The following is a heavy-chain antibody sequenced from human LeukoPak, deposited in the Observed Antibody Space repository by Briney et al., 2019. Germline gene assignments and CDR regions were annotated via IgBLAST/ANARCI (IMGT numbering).Heavy chain of an antibody. D-gene: IGHD3-22*01. CDR3: ATVLRLFDAFDI. Sequence: ASVKVSCKVSGYTLTELSMHRVRQAPGKGLEWMGGFDPEDGETIYAQKFQGRVTMTEDTSTDTAYMELSSLRSEDTAVYYCATVLRLFDAFDIWGQGTMVTVSS. CDR2: FDPEDGET. J-gene: IGHJ3*02. V-gene: IGHV1-24*01. CDR1: GYTLTELS.